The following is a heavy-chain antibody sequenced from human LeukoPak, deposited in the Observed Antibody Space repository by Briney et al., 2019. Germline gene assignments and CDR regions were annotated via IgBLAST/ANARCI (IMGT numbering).Heavy chain of an antibody. CDR3: ARDKEITGGWFDP. J-gene: IGHJ5*02. V-gene: IGHV1-69*05. D-gene: IGHD3-16*01. CDR2: IIPIFGTA. Sequence: SVKVSCKASGGTFSSYAISWVRQAPGQGLEWMGGIIPIFGTANYAQKFQGRVTITTDESTSTAYMELSSLRSEDTAVYSCARDKEITGGWFDPWGQGTLVTVSS. CDR1: GGTFSSYA.